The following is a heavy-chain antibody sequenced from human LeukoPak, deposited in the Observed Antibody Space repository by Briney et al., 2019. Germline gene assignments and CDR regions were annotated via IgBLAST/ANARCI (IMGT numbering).Heavy chain of an antibody. Sequence: ASVKVSCKVSGYTLTELSMHWVRQAPGKGLEWIGGFDPEDGETIYAQKFQGRVTMTEDTSTDTAYMELSSLRSEDTAVYYCAREGCSSSSCDTYGMDVWGQGTTVTVSS. V-gene: IGHV1-24*01. CDR3: AREGCSSSSCDTYGMDV. CDR2: FDPEDGET. J-gene: IGHJ6*02. D-gene: IGHD2-2*01. CDR1: GYTLTELS.